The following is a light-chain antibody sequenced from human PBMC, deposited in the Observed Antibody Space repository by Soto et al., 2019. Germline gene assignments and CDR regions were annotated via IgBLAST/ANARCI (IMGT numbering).Light chain of an antibody. J-gene: IGLJ2*01. CDR2: DGF. CDR1: SSDVGSYDL. CDR3: CSYEGSSNQV. V-gene: IGLV2-23*01. Sequence: QSVLTQPASVSGSRGKSITFSCAGSSSDVGSYDLVSWYQQHPGEAPKLIIYDGFKRPSGVSDRFSGSKSGYTASLTISGLQADDEADYYCCSYEGSSNQVFGGGTKVTVL.